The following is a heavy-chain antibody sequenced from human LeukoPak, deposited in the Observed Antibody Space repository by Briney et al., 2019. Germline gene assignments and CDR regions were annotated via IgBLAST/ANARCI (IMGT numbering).Heavy chain of an antibody. D-gene: IGHD2-15*01. CDR3: ARDYCSGGSCSKIFDY. V-gene: IGHV1-2*04. CDR1: GYTFTGYY. J-gene: IGHJ4*02. CDR2: INPNSGGT. Sequence: ASVKVSCKASGYTFTGYYMHWVRQAPGQGLEWMGWINPNSGGTNYAQKFQGWVTMTRDTSISTAYMELSRLRSDDTAVYYCARDYCSGGSCSKIFDYWGQGTLVTVSS.